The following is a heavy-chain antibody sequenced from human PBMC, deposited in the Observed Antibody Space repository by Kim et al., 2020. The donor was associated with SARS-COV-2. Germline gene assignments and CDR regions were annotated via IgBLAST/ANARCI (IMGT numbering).Heavy chain of an antibody. J-gene: IGHJ4*01. CDR3: AASGSYDSRGYYIDFYFD. CDR2: ISDDGRT. CDR1: GFFVRNTS. Sequence: GGSLRLSCAASGFFVRNTSLSWVRRAPGKGLEWVSLISDDGRTIYDASVMGGLTPFCGNYKNTLFFQLINLRTADTAVFYYAASGSYDSRGYYIDFYFD. V-gene: IGHV3-66*01. D-gene: IGHD3-22*01.